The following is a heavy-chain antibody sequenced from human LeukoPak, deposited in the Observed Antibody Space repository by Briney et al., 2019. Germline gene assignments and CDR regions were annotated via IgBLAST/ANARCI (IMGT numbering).Heavy chain of an antibody. Sequence: TGGSLRLSCAASGFTFSTYWMSWVRQAPGKGLEWVSVIYSGGSTYYADSVKGRFTISRDNSKNTLYLQMNSLRAEDTAVYYCARGRKGLLWFGEYYFDYWGQGTLVTVSS. D-gene: IGHD3-10*01. CDR1: GFTFSTYW. CDR2: IYSGGST. V-gene: IGHV3-53*01. CDR3: ARGRKGLLWFGEYYFDY. J-gene: IGHJ4*02.